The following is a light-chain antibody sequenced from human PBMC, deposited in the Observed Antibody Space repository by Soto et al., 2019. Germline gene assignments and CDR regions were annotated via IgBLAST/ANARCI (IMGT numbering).Light chain of an antibody. Sequence: DIQMTQSPSTLSGSVGGRFTITCRASQTISSWLYWYQQKPGKAPKLLXYKASTLKSGVPSRFRGSGSGTEFTLTISSLQPDDFETYYCQHYNSYSEAFGQGTKVDIK. CDR1: QTISSW. V-gene: IGKV1-5*03. J-gene: IGKJ1*01. CDR2: KAS. CDR3: QHYNSYSEA.